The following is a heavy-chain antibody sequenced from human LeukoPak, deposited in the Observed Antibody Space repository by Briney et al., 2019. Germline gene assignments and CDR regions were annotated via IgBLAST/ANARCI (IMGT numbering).Heavy chain of an antibody. CDR3: AKDLYGGNPPRGSGYMDV. CDR1: GFTFDDYT. D-gene: IGHD4-23*01. V-gene: IGHV3-43*01. CDR2: ISWDGGST. Sequence: PGGSLRLSCAASGFTFDDYTMHWVRQAPGKGLEGVSLISWDGGSTYYADSVKGRFTISRDNSKNSLYLQMNSLITEDTALYYCAKDLYGGNPPRGSGYMDVWGKGTTVTISS. J-gene: IGHJ6*03.